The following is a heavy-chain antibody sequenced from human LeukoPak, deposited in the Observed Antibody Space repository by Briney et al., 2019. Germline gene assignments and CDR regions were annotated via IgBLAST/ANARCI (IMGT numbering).Heavy chain of an antibody. J-gene: IGHJ5*02. V-gene: IGHV1-69*13. D-gene: IGHD3-10*01. CDR2: IIPIFGTA. Sequence: GASVKVSCKASGGTFNNYAIGWVRQAPGQGLEWMGGIIPIFGTANYAQKFQGRVTITADESTNTAYMELSSLRSEDTAVYYCARENYGSGYDWFDPWGQGTLVTVSS. CDR1: GGTFNNYA. CDR3: ARENYGSGYDWFDP.